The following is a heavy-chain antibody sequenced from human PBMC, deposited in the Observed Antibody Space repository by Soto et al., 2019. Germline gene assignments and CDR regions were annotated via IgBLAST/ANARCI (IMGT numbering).Heavy chain of an antibody. Sequence: GGSLRLSCAASGFTFTPYSMNWVRQAPGKGLEWVSSITSTSAYIYYAGSVKGRFTISRDNDKNSVYLQMDSLRAEDTAVYYCARGGSFGDYNYYYGLDAWGQGTTVTVSS. CDR2: ITSTSAYI. J-gene: IGHJ6*02. D-gene: IGHD4-17*01. CDR1: GFTFTPYS. V-gene: IGHV3-21*01. CDR3: ARGGSFGDYNYYYGLDA.